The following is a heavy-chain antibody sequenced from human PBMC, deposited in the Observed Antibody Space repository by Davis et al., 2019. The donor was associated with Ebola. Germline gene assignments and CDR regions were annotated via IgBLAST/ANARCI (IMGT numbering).Heavy chain of an antibody. CDR1: GGSISSYY. J-gene: IGHJ2*01. D-gene: IGHD5-24*01. V-gene: IGHV4-59*01. Sequence: GSLRLSCTVSGGSISSYYWSWIRQPPGKGLEWIGYIYYSWSTNYSPSLKSRVTISVDTSKNQFSLKLSSVTAADTAVYYCARDRDGLWYFDLWGRGTLVTVSS. CDR2: IYYSWST. CDR3: ARDRDGLWYFDL.